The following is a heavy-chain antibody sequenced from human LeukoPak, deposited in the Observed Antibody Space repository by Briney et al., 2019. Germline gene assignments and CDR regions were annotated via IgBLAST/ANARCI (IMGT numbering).Heavy chain of an antibody. CDR2: IYHSGST. CDR3: ASGTECGGDCYSL. V-gene: IGHV4-30-2*01. Sequence: SETLSLTCAVSGGSISSGGYSWSWVRQPPGKGLEWIGYIYHSGSTYYNPSLKSRVTISVDRSKNQFSLKLSSVAAADTAVYYCASGTECGGDCYSLWGQGTLVTVSS. D-gene: IGHD2-21*02. J-gene: IGHJ4*02. CDR1: GGSISSGGYS.